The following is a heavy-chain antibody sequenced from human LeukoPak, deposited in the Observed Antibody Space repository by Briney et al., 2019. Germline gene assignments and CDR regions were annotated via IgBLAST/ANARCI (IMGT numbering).Heavy chain of an antibody. D-gene: IGHD6-13*01. CDR3: VREGYSPRWYRS. V-gene: IGHV3-53*01. CDR1: GFTVSSNY. J-gene: IGHJ5*02. Sequence: GGSLRLSCAASGFTVSSNYMSWVRQAPGKGLEWVSVMYSGGNTYYADSVKGRFTISRDNSKNTLHLQMHSVRAADTAVYYCVREGYSPRWYRSWGQGTLVTVSS. CDR2: MYSGGNT.